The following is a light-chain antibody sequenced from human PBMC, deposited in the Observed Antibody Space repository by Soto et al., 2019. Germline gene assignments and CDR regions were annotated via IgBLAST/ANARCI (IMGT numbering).Light chain of an antibody. CDR3: QQYNSYSPCT. J-gene: IGKJ1*01. V-gene: IGKV1-5*01. Sequence: DIQMTQSPSSLSASVGDRVTITCRASQSISSWLAWYQQKPGKAPKLLIYDASSLESGVPSRFSGSGSGTEFTLTISSLQPDDFATYYCQQYNSYSPCTFGQRAMADIK. CDR2: DAS. CDR1: QSISSW.